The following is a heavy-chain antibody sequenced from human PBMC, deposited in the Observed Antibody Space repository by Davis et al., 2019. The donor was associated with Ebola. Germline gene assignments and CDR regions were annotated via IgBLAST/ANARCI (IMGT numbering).Heavy chain of an antibody. CDR1: GGTFSSYA. J-gene: IGHJ6*02. D-gene: IGHD3-10*01. CDR3: AREYYYGSGSYRYYYYYGMDV. Sequence: SVKVSCKASGGTFSSYAISWVRQAPGQGLAWMGGIIPIFGTANYAQKFQGRVTITADESTSTAYMELSSLRSEDTAVYYCAREYYYGSGSYRYYYYYGMDVWGQGTTVTVSS. V-gene: IGHV1-69*13. CDR2: IIPIFGTA.